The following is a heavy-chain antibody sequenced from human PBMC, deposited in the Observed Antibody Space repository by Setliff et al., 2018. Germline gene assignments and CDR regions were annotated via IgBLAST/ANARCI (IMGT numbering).Heavy chain of an antibody. Sequence: LSLTCTVSGASVTSFDYYWSWIRQPPGKGLEYVGHISHGVSTSYSPSLKSRLSISADTSKNQFSLKLTSVTAADTAVYYCARTHCTTTSCFYFHYWGQGTVVTVSS. CDR1: GASVTSFDYY. CDR2: ISHGVST. J-gene: IGHJ4*02. CDR3: ARTHCTTTSCFYFHY. V-gene: IGHV4-30-4*01. D-gene: IGHD2-2*01.